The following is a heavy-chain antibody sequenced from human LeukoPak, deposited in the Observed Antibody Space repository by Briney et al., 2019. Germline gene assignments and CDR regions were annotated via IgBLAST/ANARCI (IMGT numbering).Heavy chain of an antibody. D-gene: IGHD6-19*01. V-gene: IGHV4-38-2*02. CDR2: IYHSGST. J-gene: IGHJ4*02. Sequence: PSETLSLTCTVSGYSISSGYYWGWIRQPPGKGLEWIGSIYHSGSTYYNPSLKRRVTISVDTSKNQFSLKLSSVTAADTAVYYCVSRGSSGWGQFDYWGQGTLVTVSS. CDR3: VSRGSSGWGQFDY. CDR1: GYSISSGYY.